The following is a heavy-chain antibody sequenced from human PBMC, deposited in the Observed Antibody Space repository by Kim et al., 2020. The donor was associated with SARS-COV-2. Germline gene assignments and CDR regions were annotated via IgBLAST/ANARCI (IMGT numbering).Heavy chain of an antibody. Sequence: ASVKVSCKSSGYTFTNNAISWVRQAPGQGLEWMGWINTDTGNPTYAQAFTRRFVFSVDTSVTTAYLQISSLEAEDTALYYCARVIWGTYRYTDPWGQGTLVTVSS. CDR3: ARVIWGTYRYTDP. CDR1: GYTFTNNA. J-gene: IGHJ5*02. CDR2: INTDTGNP. D-gene: IGHD3-16*02. V-gene: IGHV7-4-1*02.